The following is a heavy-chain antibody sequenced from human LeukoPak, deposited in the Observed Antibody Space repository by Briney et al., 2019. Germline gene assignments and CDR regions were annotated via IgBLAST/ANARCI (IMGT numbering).Heavy chain of an antibody. Sequence: CXXXXFTFTXYXMNWVRQAPGKGLEWVSTISGGGGSTYYADSVKGRFTISRDKSKNTLYLQVNSLRAEDTAVYYCAKGGKWDVTPFDYWGQGTLVTVSS. V-gene: IGHV3-23*01. CDR3: AKGGKWDVTPFDY. CDR1: XFTFTXYX. CDR2: ISGGGGST. J-gene: IGHJ4*02. D-gene: IGHD1-26*01.